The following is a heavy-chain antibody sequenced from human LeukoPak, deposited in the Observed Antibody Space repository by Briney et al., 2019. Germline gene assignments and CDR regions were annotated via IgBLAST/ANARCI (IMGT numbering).Heavy chain of an antibody. V-gene: IGHV4-4*07. J-gene: IGHJ4*02. CDR1: GGSISSYY. CDR3: ASHLYSSGWWEEYFDY. D-gene: IGHD6-19*01. CDR2: IYTSGST. Sequence: SETLSLTCTVSGGSISSYYWSWIRQPAGKGLEWIGRIYTSGSTNYNPSLKSRVTMSVDTSKNQFSLKLSSVTAADTAVYYCASHLYSSGWWEEYFDYWGQGTLVTVSS.